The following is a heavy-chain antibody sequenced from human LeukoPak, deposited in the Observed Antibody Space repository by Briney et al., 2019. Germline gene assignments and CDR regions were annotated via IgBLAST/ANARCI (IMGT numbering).Heavy chain of an antibody. CDR2: ISSRGSTI. CDR3: ARESDGDYVDY. V-gene: IGHV3-11*04. Sequence: GGSLRLSCAASRFTFSDYYMSWIRQAPGKGLEWASYISSRGSTIYYADSVKGRFTISRDNAKNSLYLQMNSLRAEDTAVYYCARESDGDYVDYWGQGTLVTVSS. J-gene: IGHJ4*02. CDR1: RFTFSDYY. D-gene: IGHD4-17*01.